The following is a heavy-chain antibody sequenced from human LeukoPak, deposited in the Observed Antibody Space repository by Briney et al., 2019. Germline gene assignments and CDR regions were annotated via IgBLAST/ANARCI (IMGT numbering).Heavy chain of an antibody. J-gene: IGHJ4*02. CDR1: GFTFSSYW. Sequence: GGSLRLSCAASGFTFSSYWMSWVRQAPGKGLEWVANIKQDGSEKYYVDSVKGRFTISRDNAKNSLYLQMNSLRAEDTAVYYCARGSGGYSYGSEFDYWGQGTLVTVSS. V-gene: IGHV3-7*01. CDR2: IKQDGSEK. CDR3: ARGSGGYSYGSEFDY. D-gene: IGHD5-18*01.